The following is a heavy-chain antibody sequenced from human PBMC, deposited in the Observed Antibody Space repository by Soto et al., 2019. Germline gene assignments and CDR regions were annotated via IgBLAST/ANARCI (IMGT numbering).Heavy chain of an antibody. J-gene: IGHJ3*02. CDR2: ISWNSGSV. V-gene: IGHV3-9*01. CDR3: GAGWGAFDI. Sequence: EVQLVESGGGLVQPGRSLRLSCAASGFTFDDYAMHWVRQAPGKGLEWVSGISWNSGSVGYADSVKGRFTISRDNAKNSLYLQMNSLSAEDTALYYCGAGWGAFDIWGQGTMVTVSS. CDR1: GFTFDDYA. D-gene: IGHD1-26*01.